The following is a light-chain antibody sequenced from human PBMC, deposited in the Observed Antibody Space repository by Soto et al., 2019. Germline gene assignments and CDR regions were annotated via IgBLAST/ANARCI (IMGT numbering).Light chain of an antibody. V-gene: IGLV1-40*01. CDR1: SSNIGAGYD. Sequence: QSVLTQPPSVSRAPGQRVTISCTGSSSNIGAGYDVHWYQQLPGTAPKLLIYDNTNRPSGVPDRFSGSKSGTSASLAITGLQAEDEADYYCQSYDSSLRGSVFGSGTKVTVL. J-gene: IGLJ1*01. CDR3: QSYDSSLRGSV. CDR2: DNT.